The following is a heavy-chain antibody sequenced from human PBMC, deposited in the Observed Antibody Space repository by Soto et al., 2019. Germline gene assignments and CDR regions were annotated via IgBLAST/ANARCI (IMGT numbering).Heavy chain of an antibody. CDR3: AKGFLPTAVLSFFDC. V-gene: IGHV3-30*18. CDR1: GFTLSDYG. J-gene: IGHJ4*02. Sequence: GGSLRLSCAASGFTLSDYGMHWVRQAPGTGLEWVAVISYDGSKEYYADSVKGRFTISRDKFKNTLSLHMNSLRPEDTAVYYCAKGFLPTAVLSFFDCWGQGTLVTVPQ. D-gene: IGHD2-2*01. CDR2: ISYDGSKE.